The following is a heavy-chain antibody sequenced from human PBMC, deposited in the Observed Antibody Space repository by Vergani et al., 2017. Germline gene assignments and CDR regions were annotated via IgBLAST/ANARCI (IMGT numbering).Heavy chain of an antibody. CDR3: AKDHRITMVRGGKKYYGMDV. J-gene: IGHJ6*02. V-gene: IGHV3-30*18. CDR1: GFTFSSYG. CDR2: ISYDGSNK. D-gene: IGHD3-10*01. Sequence: VQLVESGGGLVQPGGSLRLSCAASGFTFSSYGMHWVRQAPGKGLEWVAVISYDGSNKYYADSVKGRFTISRDNSKNTLYLQMNSLRAEDTAVYYCAKDHRITMVRGGKKYYGMDVWGQGTTVTVSS.